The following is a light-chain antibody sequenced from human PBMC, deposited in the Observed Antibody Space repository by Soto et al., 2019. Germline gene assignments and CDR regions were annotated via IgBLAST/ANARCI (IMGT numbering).Light chain of an antibody. CDR3: QHYDSGPLS. CDR2: HAS. CDR1: QDVRSH. J-gene: IGKJ4*01. V-gene: IGKV3-15*01. Sequence: EVVMTQSPATLSVSPGERATLSCRASQDVRSHLAWYHQKPGQAPRLLISHASTWAAGVPARFSGSGSGAEVTLAIASLQSKDCALYYSQHYDSGPLSFGGGTRVEIK.